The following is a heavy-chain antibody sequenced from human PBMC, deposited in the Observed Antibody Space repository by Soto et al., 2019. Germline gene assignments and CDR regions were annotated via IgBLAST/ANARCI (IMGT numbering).Heavy chain of an antibody. V-gene: IGHV5-51*01. Sequence: GESLKISCEGSELSFTNYWIGWVRQMPGKGLEWMGIIYFDDSDTRYSPSFRGQVTISADRSINTAYLQWSSLKASDTAMYYCARGLRTTQFDDWGQGTLVTVSS. J-gene: IGHJ4*02. CDR1: ELSFTNYW. CDR2: IYFDDSDT. D-gene: IGHD1-7*01. CDR3: ARGLRTTQFDD.